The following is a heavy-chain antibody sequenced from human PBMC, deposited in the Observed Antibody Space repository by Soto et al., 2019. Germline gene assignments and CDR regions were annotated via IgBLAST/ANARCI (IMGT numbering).Heavy chain of an antibody. CDR3: ARDPAP. Sequence: QVQLQESGPGLVKPSETLSLTCTVSGGSITRGGYYWSWIRQHPGKGLEWIGYIYNSGTTYYNPSLKSRVTISVDTSKTQCSLKLTSVTAADTAVYYCARDPAPWGQGTLVTVSS. CDR1: GGSITRGGYY. CDR2: IYNSGTT. V-gene: IGHV4-31*03. J-gene: IGHJ5*02.